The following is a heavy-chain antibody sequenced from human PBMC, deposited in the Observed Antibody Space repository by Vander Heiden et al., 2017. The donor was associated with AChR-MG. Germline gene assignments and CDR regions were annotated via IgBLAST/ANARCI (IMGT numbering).Heavy chain of an antibody. Sequence: EVQVLESGGGLVQPGGSLRLSCAASGFTFSSYAMSWVRQAPGKGLEWVSGISGSGGSTHYADSVKGRFTISRDNSKNTLWLQMNSLRAEDTAVYYCATGGGSWYQNTFDDWGQGTLVTVSS. CDR2: ISGSGGST. D-gene: IGHD6-13*01. CDR1: GFTFSSYA. CDR3: ATGGGSWYQNTFDD. V-gene: IGHV3-23*01. J-gene: IGHJ4*02.